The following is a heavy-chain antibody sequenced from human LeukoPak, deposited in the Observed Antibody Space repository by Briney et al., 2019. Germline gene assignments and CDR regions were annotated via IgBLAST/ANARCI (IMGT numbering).Heavy chain of an antibody. CDR2: INPNSGDT. J-gene: IGHJ6*02. V-gene: IGHV1-2*02. CDR1: GYTFTGYY. CDR3: ARNYDILTGSQNYYGMDV. Sequence: GASVKVSCKASGYTFTGYYMHWVRQAPGRGLEWMGWINPNSGDTNYAQKFQGRVTMTRDTSISTAYMELSRLRSDDTAVYYCARNYDILTGSQNYYGMDVWGQGTTVTVSS. D-gene: IGHD3-9*01.